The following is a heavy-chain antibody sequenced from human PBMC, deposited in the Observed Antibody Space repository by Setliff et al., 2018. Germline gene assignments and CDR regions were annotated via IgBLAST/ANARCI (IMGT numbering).Heavy chain of an antibody. V-gene: IGHV3-15*01. D-gene: IGHD1-1*01. CDR1: GVTFTKAW. Sequence: PGGSLRLSCAASGVTFTKAWMSLVRQAPGKGLEWVGRIKSTIDGGAIDYAAPVKGRFTFSRDDSKNTLYLQMNNLKTEDTATYYCTSAKLERRTGHHYYMDVWGKGTTVTVSS. CDR2: IKSTIDGGAI. CDR3: TSAKLERRTGHHYYMDV. J-gene: IGHJ6*03.